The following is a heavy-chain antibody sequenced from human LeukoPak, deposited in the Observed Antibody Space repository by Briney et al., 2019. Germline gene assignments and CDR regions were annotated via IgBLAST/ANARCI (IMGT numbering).Heavy chain of an antibody. J-gene: IGHJ6*02. CDR3: LRIFCSTRCYWGGRGGGMDV. D-gene: IGHD2-2*01. CDR2: MNPNSGNT. Sequence: ASVKVSCKASGYTFTSYDINWVRQATGQGLEWMGWMNPNSGNTGYAQKFQGRVTMTRNTSISTAYMELSSLRSEDTAVYYCLRIFCSTRCYWGGRGGGMDVWGQGTTVTVSS. CDR1: GYTFTSYD. V-gene: IGHV1-8*01.